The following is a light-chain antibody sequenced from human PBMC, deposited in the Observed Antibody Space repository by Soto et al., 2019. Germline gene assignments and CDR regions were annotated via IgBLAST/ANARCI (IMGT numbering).Light chain of an antibody. CDR2: DVS. V-gene: IGLV2-14*01. J-gene: IGLJ2*01. Sequence: QSALTQPASVSGSPGQSITISCTGTSSDVGAYNFVSWYQQHPGKAPKLMIYDVSTRPSGVSNRFSGSKPANTASLTISGLQAEDEADYYCISYTRSSTGVFGGGTKLTVL. CDR1: SSDVGAYNF. CDR3: ISYTRSSTGV.